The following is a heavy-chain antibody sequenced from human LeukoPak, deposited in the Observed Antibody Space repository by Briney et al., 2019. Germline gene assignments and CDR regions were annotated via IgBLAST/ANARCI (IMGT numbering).Heavy chain of an antibody. Sequence: GASVKVSCKASGYTFTGYYMHWVRQAPGQGLEWMGWINPNSGGTNYAQKFQGWVTMTRDTSISTAYMELSRLRSDDTAVYYCARDQLVVVPARPDYWGQGTLVTVSS. CDR3: ARDQLVVVPARPDY. J-gene: IGHJ4*02. CDR1: GYTFTGYY. D-gene: IGHD2-2*01. V-gene: IGHV1-2*04. CDR2: INPNSGGT.